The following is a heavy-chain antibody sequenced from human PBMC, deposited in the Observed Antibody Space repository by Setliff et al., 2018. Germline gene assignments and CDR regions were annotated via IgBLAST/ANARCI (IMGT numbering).Heavy chain of an antibody. CDR3: ARAEYTSSSLYYYMDV. V-gene: IGHV1-2*06. CDR1: RYTFNDYY. D-gene: IGHD6-6*01. CDR2: INPSSGGT. Sequence: ASVKVSCKAFRYTFNDYYIHWVRQTPGQGLEWMGRINPSSGGTDDAQNFLGRVTMTRDTAISTAYMELSRLTSDDTAVCYCARAEYTSSSLYYYMDVWGKGTTVTVSS. J-gene: IGHJ6*03.